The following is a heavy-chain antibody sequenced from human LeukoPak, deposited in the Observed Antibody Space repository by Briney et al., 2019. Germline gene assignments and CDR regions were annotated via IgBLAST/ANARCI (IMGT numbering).Heavy chain of an antibody. J-gene: IGHJ5*02. D-gene: IGHD2-15*01. CDR2: IYYSGST. V-gene: IGHV4-31*03. CDR1: GGSISSGGYY. CDR3: ARAVRGVVAAGFNWFDP. Sequence: SETLSLTCTVSGGSISSGGYYWSWIRQHPGKGLEWIGYIYYSGSTYYNPSLKSRVTISVDTSKNQFPLKLSSVTAADTAVYYCARAVRGVVAAGFNWFDPWGQGTLVTVSS.